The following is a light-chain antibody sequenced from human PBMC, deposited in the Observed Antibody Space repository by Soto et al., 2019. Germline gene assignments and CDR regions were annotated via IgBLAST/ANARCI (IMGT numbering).Light chain of an antibody. CDR3: LQYNTFSAT. Sequence: DIQMTQSPSTLSPSVGDRVTITCRASQNIVNWLAWYQQKPGKAPKILIYGASTFESGVPSRFSGSGSGTEFTLTITNLQPDDFATYYCLQYNTFSATFGQGTRLEIK. CDR1: QNIVNW. V-gene: IGKV1-5*01. CDR2: GAS. J-gene: IGKJ5*01.